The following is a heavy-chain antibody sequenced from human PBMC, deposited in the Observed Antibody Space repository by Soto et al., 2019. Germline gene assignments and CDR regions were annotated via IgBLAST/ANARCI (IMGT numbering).Heavy chain of an antibody. J-gene: IGHJ3*01. CDR3: ARMGEGDDGDSPGSDDFEG. CDR1: GDSISSGNKY. Sequence: LSLTCTFSGDSISSGNKYWSWIRQPPGKGLEWIGYIFSSGTTYYNPSPKSRLTMSLDASQNHLSLKLTSVTAADTAVYYRARMGEGDDGDSPGSDDFEGWGQGKKVTV. V-gene: IGHV4-30-4*01. CDR2: IFSSGTT. D-gene: IGHD4-17*01.